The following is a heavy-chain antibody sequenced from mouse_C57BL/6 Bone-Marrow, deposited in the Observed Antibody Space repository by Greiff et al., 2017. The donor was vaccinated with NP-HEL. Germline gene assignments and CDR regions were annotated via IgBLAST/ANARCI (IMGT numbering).Heavy chain of an antibody. CDR2: INPNYGTT. J-gene: IGHJ2*01. CDR1: GYSFTDYN. V-gene: IGHV1-39*01. CDR3: ARIRYCSNFDY. Sequence: VHVKQSGPELVKPGASVKISCKASGYSFTDYNMNWVKQSNGRSLEWIGGINPNYGTTSYNQKFKGKATLTVDKSSSTAYMQLNSLTSEDSAVYYCARIRYCSNFDYWDQGTTLTVSS. D-gene: IGHD1-1*01.